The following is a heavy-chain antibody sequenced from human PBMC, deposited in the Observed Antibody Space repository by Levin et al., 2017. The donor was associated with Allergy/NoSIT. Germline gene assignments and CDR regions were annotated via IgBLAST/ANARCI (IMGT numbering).Heavy chain of an antibody. V-gene: IGHV4-34*01. J-gene: IGHJ6*02. CDR2: INHSGST. D-gene: IGHD2-2*01. CDR1: GGSFSGYY. Sequence: SQTLSLTCAVYGGSFSGYYWSWIRQPPGKGLEWIGEINHSGSTNYNPSLKSRVTISVDTSKNQFSLKLSSVTAADTAVYYCARRPTQGPYCSSTSCYRSPYYYGMDVWGQGTTVTVSS. CDR3: ARRPTQGPYCSSTSCYRSPYYYGMDV.